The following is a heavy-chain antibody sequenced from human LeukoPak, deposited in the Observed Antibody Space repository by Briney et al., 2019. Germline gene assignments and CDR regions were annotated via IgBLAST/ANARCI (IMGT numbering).Heavy chain of an antibody. D-gene: IGHD3-10*01. V-gene: IGHV1-2*02. Sequence: ASVKVSCKTSGYTFTSYYMHWVRQAPGQGLEWMGWINPNSGGTNYAQKFQGRVTMTRGTPISTAYMELSRLRSDDTALYYCASGREYYGSGSHDDAFDIWGQGTMVTVS. J-gene: IGHJ3*02. CDR3: ASGREYYGSGSHDDAFDI. CDR2: INPNSGGT. CDR1: GYTFTSYY.